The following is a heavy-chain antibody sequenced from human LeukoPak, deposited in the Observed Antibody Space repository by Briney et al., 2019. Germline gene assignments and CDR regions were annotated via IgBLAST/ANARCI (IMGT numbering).Heavy chain of an antibody. CDR3: ARTASLTASGYDY. CDR2: MNPYSGDR. Sequence: GASVKVSCKTSGYTFTTYHINWVRQATGQGLEWLGWMNPYSGDRGYAQKFQGRLSITSDTSISTAYMELSSLRSDDTGVYFCARTASLTASGYDYWGQGTLVTVSS. J-gene: IGHJ4*02. V-gene: IGHV1-8*03. D-gene: IGHD2-21*02. CDR1: GYTFTTYH.